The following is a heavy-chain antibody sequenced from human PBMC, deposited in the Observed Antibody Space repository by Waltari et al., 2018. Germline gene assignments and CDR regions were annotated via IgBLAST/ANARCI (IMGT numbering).Heavy chain of an antibody. D-gene: IGHD2-15*01. CDR3: ARDLTWVAAFDL. CDR1: GFRFTDYY. CDR2: ISNSGTTI. V-gene: IGHV3-11*04. J-gene: IGHJ3*01. Sequence: QVHLVESGGGLVKPGGSLRLTCAASGFRFTDYYMNWIRQAPGKGLEWVSYISNSGTTIYYADSVKGRFTISRDNAKNSLYLQMNSLSAEDTAVYYCARDLTWVAAFDLWGQGTMVTVSS.